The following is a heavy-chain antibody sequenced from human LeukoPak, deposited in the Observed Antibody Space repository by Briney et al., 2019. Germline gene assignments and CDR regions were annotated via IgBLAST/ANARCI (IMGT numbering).Heavy chain of an antibody. Sequence: GGSLRLSCAASGFSFSSYWMSWVRQAPGKGLEWVAFIRYDGDNKYYADSVKGRFTISRDTSKNTLFLQMNSLRVEDTAVYYCANGGSYDSSGYPPFDYWGQGTLVTVSS. V-gene: IGHV3-30*02. J-gene: IGHJ4*02. CDR2: IRYDGDNK. CDR1: GFSFSSYW. D-gene: IGHD3-22*01. CDR3: ANGGSYDSSGYPPFDY.